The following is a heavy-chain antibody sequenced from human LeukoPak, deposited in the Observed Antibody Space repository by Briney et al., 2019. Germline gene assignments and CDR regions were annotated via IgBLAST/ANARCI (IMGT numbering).Heavy chain of an antibody. D-gene: IGHD5-12*01. CDR3: VSALIVATVY. CDR2: ISAGGNDI. J-gene: IGHJ4*02. CDR1: GFTFSNYN. Sequence: GGSPRLSCAASGFTFSNYNMNWVRQAPGKGLEWVSYISAGGNDIYYADSVKGRFTISRDNAKNSLYLQMNSLRADDTAVYYCVSALIVATVYWGPGTLVTVSS. V-gene: IGHV3-48*01.